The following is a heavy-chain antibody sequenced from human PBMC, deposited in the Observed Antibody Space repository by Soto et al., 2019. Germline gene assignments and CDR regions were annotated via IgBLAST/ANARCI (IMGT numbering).Heavy chain of an antibody. CDR2: ITYDGSRQ. J-gene: IGHJ4*02. CDR3: ARCSQYNYGPLGYYDY. CDR1: GFGFDAYG. D-gene: IGHD5-18*01. V-gene: IGHV3-30*03. Sequence: GGSLRLSCAASGFGFDAYGIHWVRRAPGKGLEWVAFITYDGSRQDYGDSVKGRFTISRDNVENTIFLQMDNLEADDTAMYYCARCSQYNYGPLGYYDYWGQGTLVTVSS.